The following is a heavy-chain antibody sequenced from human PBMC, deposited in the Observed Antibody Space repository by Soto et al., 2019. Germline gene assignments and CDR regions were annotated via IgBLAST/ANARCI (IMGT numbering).Heavy chain of an antibody. CDR1: GYIFNKYG. Sequence: ASVKVSCKASGYIFNKYGFNWVRQAPGQGLEWMGRISAFNGYTNFAQKFQGRVTLTTDTSTNTAYMELSSLRSDDTAIYYCARGRGVVIPAGTPDAFDVWGQGTMVTVSS. CDR2: ISAFNGYT. J-gene: IGHJ3*01. CDR3: ARGRGVVIPAGTPDAFDV. D-gene: IGHD2-21*01. V-gene: IGHV1-18*01.